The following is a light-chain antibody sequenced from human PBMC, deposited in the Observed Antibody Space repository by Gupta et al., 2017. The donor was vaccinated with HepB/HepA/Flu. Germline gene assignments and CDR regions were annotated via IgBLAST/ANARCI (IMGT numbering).Light chain of an antibody. CDR2: SNN. J-gene: IGLJ2*01. Sequence: HSVLTLPPSASRPPGQRVTVSCSRSSSHVGSNTVNWYRQHPGTAPKLLIYSNNKRPSGVPDRFSGSKSGTSASLAISGLQAEDEADYYCAAWDDSLNGVVFGGGTKLTVL. CDR3: AAWDDSLNGVV. CDR1: SSHVGSNT. V-gene: IGLV1-44*01.